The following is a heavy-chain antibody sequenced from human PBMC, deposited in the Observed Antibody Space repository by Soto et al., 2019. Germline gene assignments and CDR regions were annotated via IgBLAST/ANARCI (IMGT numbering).Heavy chain of an antibody. CDR2: ISSTGEST. D-gene: IGHD1-26*01. CDR1: GFTFSSYA. V-gene: IGHV3-23*01. CDR3: TKGISVGARHYFDY. J-gene: IGHJ4*02. Sequence: EVQLLESGGGLVQPGGSLRLSCAASGFTFSSYAMSWVRQAPGKGLEWVSAISSTGESTYYADSVKGRFTISRDNSKSTRYLQMHSLRADDTAVYYCTKGISVGARHYFDYWGQGTLVTVAS.